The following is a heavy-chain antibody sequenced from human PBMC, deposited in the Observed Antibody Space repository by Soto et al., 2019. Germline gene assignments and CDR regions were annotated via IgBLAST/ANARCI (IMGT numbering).Heavy chain of an antibody. D-gene: IGHD5-18*01. CDR3: ARFPYSSGLLFSLDY. CDR2: INPNGGDT. V-gene: IGHV1-46*04. Sequence: GPSVNGSCKASGDMFTYYHVHWVRQAPGQGLEWMGIINPNGGDTRYAQKLQGRVTMTRDTSTSTVYMEVSSLRSEDTGLYYCARFPYSSGLLFSLDYSGQGTLVTVSS. J-gene: IGHJ4*02. CDR1: GDMFTYYH.